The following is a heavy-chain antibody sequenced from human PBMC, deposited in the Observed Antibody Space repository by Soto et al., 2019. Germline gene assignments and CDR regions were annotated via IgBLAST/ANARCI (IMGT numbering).Heavy chain of an antibody. CDR2: ISGSGGST. D-gene: IGHD2-2*02. Sequence: PGGSLRLSCAASGFPFRSYAMSWVRQAPGKGLEWVSAISGSGGSTYYADFVKGRFTISRDNSKNTLYLQMNSLRAEDTAVYYCARDRVVVPAAILYYYYYGMDVWGQGNTVTVSS. V-gene: IGHV3-23*01. CDR3: ARDRVVVPAAILYYYYYGMDV. CDR1: GFPFRSYA. J-gene: IGHJ6*02.